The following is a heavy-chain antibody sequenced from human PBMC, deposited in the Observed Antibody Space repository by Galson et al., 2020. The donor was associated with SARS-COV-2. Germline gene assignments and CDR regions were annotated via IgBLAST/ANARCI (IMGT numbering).Heavy chain of an antibody. CDR1: GGSISSYY. V-gene: IGHV4-59*01. CDR2: IYDRGST. J-gene: IGHJ6*03. D-gene: IGHD3-10*01. Sequence: SETLSLTCTVSGGSISSYYWSWIRQPPGKGLEWIAYIYDRGSTNYNPSLKSRVTISVDTSKNLLSLMLSSVTAADTAVYYCARSYYGLGPYYMDVWGKGTTVTVSS. CDR3: ARSYYGLGPYYMDV.